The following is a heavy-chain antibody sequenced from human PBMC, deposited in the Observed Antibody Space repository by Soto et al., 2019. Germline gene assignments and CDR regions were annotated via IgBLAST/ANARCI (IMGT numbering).Heavy chain of an antibody. CDR2: ISYDGSNK. D-gene: IGHD2-15*01. Sequence: QVQLVESGGGVVQPGRSLRLSCAASGFTFSSYAMHWVRQAPGKGLEWVAVISYDGSNKYYADSVKGRFTISRDNSKNTLYQQMNSLRAEDTAVYYCACRAKVVVVAAPFDYWGQGTLFTVSS. V-gene: IGHV3-30-3*01. CDR1: GFTFSSYA. CDR3: ACRAKVVVVAAPFDY. J-gene: IGHJ4*02.